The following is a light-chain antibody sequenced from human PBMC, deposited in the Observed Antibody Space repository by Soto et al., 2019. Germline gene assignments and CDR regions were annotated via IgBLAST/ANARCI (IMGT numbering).Light chain of an antibody. CDR2: AAS. J-gene: IGKJ4*01. Sequence: EVVMTQSPASLSVSPGERATLSCRASESVSNNLAWYQQKPGQPPRLLIYAASTRATGVPARFSGSGSGTEFTLTISSLQSEDFAVYYCQQYDIATGFGGGTKVEIK. CDR3: QQYDIATG. CDR1: ESVSNN. V-gene: IGKV3-15*01.